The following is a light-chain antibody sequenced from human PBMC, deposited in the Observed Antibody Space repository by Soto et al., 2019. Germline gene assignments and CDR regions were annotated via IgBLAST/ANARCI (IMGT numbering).Light chain of an antibody. V-gene: IGKV3-15*01. Sequence: EIVMTQSPATLSVSPGERATLSCRASQNVRSNLAWYQQKPGQAPRLLIYESSIRATGIPTRFSGSGSGTEFTLTISSLQSEDLAVYFCQQYNNWPPITFGQGTRLEIK. CDR2: ESS. CDR1: QNVRSN. CDR3: QQYNNWPPIT. J-gene: IGKJ5*01.